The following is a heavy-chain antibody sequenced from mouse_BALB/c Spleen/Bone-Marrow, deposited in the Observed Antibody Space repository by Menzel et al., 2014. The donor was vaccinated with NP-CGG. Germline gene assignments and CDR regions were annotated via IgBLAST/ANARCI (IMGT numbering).Heavy chain of an antibody. J-gene: IGHJ3*01. Sequence: VQLQQSGAELVKPGASVKLSCKASGYTFTSYYMYWVKQRPGQGLEWIGEINHSNGYTNFNEKFKSKATLTVDKSSSTAYMQLSSLTSEDSAVYYCTREGAYWSQGTLVTVSA. CDR1: GYTFTSYY. V-gene: IGHV1S81*02. CDR2: INHSNGYT. CDR3: TREGAY.